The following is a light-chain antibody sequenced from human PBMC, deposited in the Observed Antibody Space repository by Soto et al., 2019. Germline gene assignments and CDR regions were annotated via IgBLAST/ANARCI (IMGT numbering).Light chain of an antibody. CDR3: QTWDTGIQV. CDR2: LNSDGSH. Sequence: QTVVTQSPSASASLGASVKLTCTLSSGHSRYAIAWHQQQPERGPRFLMKLNSDGSHSKGDGIPDRFSGSSSGPERYLTISSLQSDDEADYYCQTWDTGIQVFGGGTKVTVL. CDR1: SGHSRYA. V-gene: IGLV4-69*01. J-gene: IGLJ3*02.